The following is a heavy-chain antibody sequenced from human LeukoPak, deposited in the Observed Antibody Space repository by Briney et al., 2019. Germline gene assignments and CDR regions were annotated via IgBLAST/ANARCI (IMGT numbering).Heavy chain of an antibody. D-gene: IGHD2-2*01. CDR2: INYSGSP. V-gene: IGHV4-30-4*01. CDR3: ASTNCSSARCYGANWFDP. Sequence: PSQTLSLTCTVSGGSLSSGDYYWSWIRQPPGKGLEWIGYINYSGSPFHYNPSLKSRVTISVDPSKNQFSLGLNSVTVADSAVYYCASTNCSSARCYGANWFDPWGQGTLVTVSS. J-gene: IGHJ5*02. CDR1: GGSLSSGDYY.